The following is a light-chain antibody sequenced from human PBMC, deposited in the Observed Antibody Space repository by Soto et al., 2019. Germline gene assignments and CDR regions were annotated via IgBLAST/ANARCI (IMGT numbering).Light chain of an antibody. CDR1: QSLSSNY. CDR3: KQYNSYPIT. J-gene: IGKJ4*01. Sequence: EIVLTQSPGTLSLSPGERATLSCRASQSLSSNYLAWYQQRPGQAHRLLIYGAYGRATGIQDRFSGSGSGTEFTLTISSLQPDDFATYYCKQYNSYPITFGGGTKVDIK. CDR2: GAY. V-gene: IGKV3-20*01.